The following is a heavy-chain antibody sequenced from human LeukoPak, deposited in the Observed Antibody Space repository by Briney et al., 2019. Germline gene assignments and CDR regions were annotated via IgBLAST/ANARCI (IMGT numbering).Heavy chain of an antibody. J-gene: IGHJ4*02. CDR2: INQDGSAK. V-gene: IGHV3-7*01. CDR3: ATGIFGVDY. Sequence: PGGSLRLSCAASGFILSNYWMTWVRQAPGKGLEWVANINQDGSAKHYVDSVKGRFTISRDIAKSSLYLQMNSLGAEDTAMYYCATGIFGVDYWGQGTLVTVSS. D-gene: IGHD3-3*01. CDR1: GFILSNYW.